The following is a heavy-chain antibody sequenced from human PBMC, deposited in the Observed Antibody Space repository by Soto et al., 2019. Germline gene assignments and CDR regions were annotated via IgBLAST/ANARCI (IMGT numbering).Heavy chain of an antibody. CDR1: GFTFTNYG. J-gene: IGHJ6*02. CDR2: IWNDGSGY. Sequence: QVQLVESGGGVVQPGKSLRLSCAASGFTFTNYGMHWVRQAPGKGLEWVAVIWNDGSGYFYANSVKGRFPISRDNSKNTLYLQMSSMRAEDTAVYYCAKRQISPPTRGAAAARGGMDVWGQGTTVTVSS. V-gene: IGHV3-33*06. CDR3: AKRQISPPTRGAAAARGGMDV. D-gene: IGHD6-13*01.